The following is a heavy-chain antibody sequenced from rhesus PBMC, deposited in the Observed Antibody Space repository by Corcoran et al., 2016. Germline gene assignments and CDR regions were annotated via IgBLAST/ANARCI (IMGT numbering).Heavy chain of an antibody. CDR1: GGSVSSSNW. D-gene: IGHD4-23*01. CDR2: ISGSSGST. Sequence: QVQLQESGPGLVKPSETLSLTGAVSGGSVSSSNWWSWIRQPPGKGLEWIGYISGSSGSTYYNPSLKSRVTISTDTSKNQFSLKLSSVTAADTAVYYCARVDSNYVGGFDYWGQGVLVTVSS. V-gene: IGHV4-65*01. J-gene: IGHJ4*01. CDR3: ARVDSNYVGGFDY.